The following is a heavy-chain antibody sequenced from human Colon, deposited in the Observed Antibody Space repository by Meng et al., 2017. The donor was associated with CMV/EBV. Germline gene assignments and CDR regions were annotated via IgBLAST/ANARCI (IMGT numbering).Heavy chain of an antibody. J-gene: IGHJ4*02. CDR2: IRYDGSDA. CDR3: AKDLMLGFGSGTQYYFDS. CDR1: GFTFSHYG. D-gene: IGHD3-10*01. Sequence: GALRLSCAASGFTFSHYGMHWVRQAPGKGLEWAAFIRYDGSDAWYADFVKGRFTISRDNFKNTLYLQMNSLSAEDTALYYCAKDLMLGFGSGTQYYFDSWGQGTLVTVSS. V-gene: IGHV3-30*02.